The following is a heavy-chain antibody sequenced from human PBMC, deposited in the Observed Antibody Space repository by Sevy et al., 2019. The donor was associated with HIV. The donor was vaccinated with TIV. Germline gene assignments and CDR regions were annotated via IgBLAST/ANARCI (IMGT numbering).Heavy chain of an antibody. J-gene: IGHJ1*01. CDR2: ISFDGNNR. CDR3: AFQRLYSNLAEYFQS. D-gene: IGHD5-12*01. V-gene: IGHV3-30-3*01. Sequence: GGSLRLSCAASGFTFNSYSMHWIRQAPGKGLEWVATISFDGNNRHYADSVKGRFTISRDNSKNSLYLQMNSLRAEDTALYYCAFQRLYSNLAEYFQSRGQGTLVTVSS. CDR1: GFTFNSYS.